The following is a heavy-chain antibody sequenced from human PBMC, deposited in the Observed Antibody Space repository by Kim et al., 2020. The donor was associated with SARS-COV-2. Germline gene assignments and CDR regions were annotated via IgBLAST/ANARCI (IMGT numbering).Heavy chain of an antibody. CDR1: GGTFSSYA. D-gene: IGHD6-6*01. J-gene: IGHJ6*02. V-gene: IGHV1-69*13. Sequence: SVKVSCKASGGTFSSYAISWVRQAPGQGLEWMGGIIPIFGTANYAQKFQGRVTITADESTSTAYMELSSLRSEDTAVYYCARGSIAARRGYYYGMDVWGQGTTVTVSS. CDR3: ARGSIAARRGYYYGMDV. CDR2: IIPIFGTA.